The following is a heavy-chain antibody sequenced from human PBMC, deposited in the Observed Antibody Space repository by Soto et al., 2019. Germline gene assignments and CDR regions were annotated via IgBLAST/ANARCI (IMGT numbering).Heavy chain of an antibody. CDR1: GFTFSSYG. J-gene: IGHJ5*02. CDR2: ISYDGSNK. V-gene: IGHV3-30*18. CDR3: AKDRITFGGVIVSPRFDP. D-gene: IGHD3-16*02. Sequence: GGSMRLSCAASGFTFSSYGMHWVRQDPGKGLEWVAVISYDGSNKYYADSVKGRFTISRDNSKNTLYLQMNSLRAEDTAVYYCAKDRITFGGVIVSPRFDPWGQGTLVTVSS.